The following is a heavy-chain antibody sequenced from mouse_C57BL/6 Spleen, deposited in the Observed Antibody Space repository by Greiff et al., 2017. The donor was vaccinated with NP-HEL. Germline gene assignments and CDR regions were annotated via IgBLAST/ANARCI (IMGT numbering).Heavy chain of an antibody. CDR3: ARSAVVGGLDY. V-gene: IGHV1-59*01. CDR1: GYTFTSYW. D-gene: IGHD1-1*01. Sequence: VQLQQPGAELVRPGTSVKLSCKASGYTFTSYWMHWVKQRPGQGLEWIGVIDPSDSYTNYNQKFKGKATLTVDTSSSTAYLQLSSLTSEDSAVYICARSAVVGGLDYWGQGTSVTVSS. CDR2: IDPSDSYT. J-gene: IGHJ4*01.